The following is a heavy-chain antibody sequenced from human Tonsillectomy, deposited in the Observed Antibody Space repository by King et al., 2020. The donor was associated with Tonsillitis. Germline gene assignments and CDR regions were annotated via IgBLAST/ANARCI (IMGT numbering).Heavy chain of an antibody. Sequence: QLVQSGAEVKKPGSSVKVSCKASGGTFSSYAISWVRQAPGQGLEWMGGIIPIFGTANYAQKFQGRVTITADESTSTAYMELSSLRSEDTAVYYCAVLLRYFDWHPDYYYYGMDVWGQATTVTVSS. V-gene: IGHV1-69*01. J-gene: IGHJ6*02. CDR1: GGTFSSYA. CDR2: IIPIFGTA. CDR3: AVLLRYFDWHPDYYYYGMDV. D-gene: IGHD3-9*01.